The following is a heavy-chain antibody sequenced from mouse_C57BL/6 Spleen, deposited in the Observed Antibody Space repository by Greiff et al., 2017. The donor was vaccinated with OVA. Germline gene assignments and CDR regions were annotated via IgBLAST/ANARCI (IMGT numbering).Heavy chain of an antibody. Sequence: QVQLQQSGAELVRPGASVKLSCKASGYTFTDYYINWVKQRPGQGLEWIARIYPGSGNTYYNEKFKGKATLTAEKSSSTAYMQLSSLTSEDSAVYFCARGGLGRGDYFDYWGQGTTLTVSS. CDR2: IYPGSGNT. J-gene: IGHJ2*01. CDR3: ARGGLGRGDYFDY. CDR1: GYTFTDYY. V-gene: IGHV1-76*01. D-gene: IGHD4-1*01.